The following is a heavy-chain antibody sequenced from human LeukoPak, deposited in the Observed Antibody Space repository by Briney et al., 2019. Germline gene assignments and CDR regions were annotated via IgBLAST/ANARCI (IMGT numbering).Heavy chain of an antibody. CDR1: GFTFTKYW. V-gene: IGHV3-74*01. CDR3: ARANPGDLTP. CDR2: ITSDGSGK. D-gene: IGHD3-16*01. J-gene: IGHJ5*02. Sequence: PGGSLRLSCAASGFTFTKYWIHWVRQAPGEGPVWVSRITSDGSGKNYADSVKGRFTISRDNAKNTAYLQMNGLRPEDTAVYYCARANPGDLTPWGQGTLVIVSS.